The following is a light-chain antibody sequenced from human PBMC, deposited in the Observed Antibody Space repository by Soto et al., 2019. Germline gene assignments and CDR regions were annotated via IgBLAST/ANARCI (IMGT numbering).Light chain of an antibody. CDR2: GAS. V-gene: IGKV3-20*01. CDR1: QSVSSSY. Sequence: EIVLTQSPGTLSLSPGERATLSCRASQSVSSSYLAWYQQKPGQAPRLLIYGASSRATGIPDRFSGSGSGTDFTLTISRLEPEDFAGYYCQQYGSSLLTFGQGTKVEIK. CDR3: QQYGSSLLT. J-gene: IGKJ1*01.